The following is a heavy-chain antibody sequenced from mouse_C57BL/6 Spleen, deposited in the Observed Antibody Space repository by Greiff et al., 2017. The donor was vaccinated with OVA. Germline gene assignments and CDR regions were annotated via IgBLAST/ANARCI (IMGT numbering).Heavy chain of an antibody. CDR1: GYTFTSYD. Sequence: VKLVESGPELVKPGASVKLSCKASGYTFTSYDINWVKQRPGQGLEWIGWIYPRDGSTKYNEKFKGKATLTVDTSSSTAYMELHSLTSEDSAVYFCAREAQALYYYAMDYWGQGTSVTVSS. V-gene: IGHV1-85*01. CDR3: AREAQALYYYAMDY. CDR2: IYPRDGST. J-gene: IGHJ4*01. D-gene: IGHD3-2*02.